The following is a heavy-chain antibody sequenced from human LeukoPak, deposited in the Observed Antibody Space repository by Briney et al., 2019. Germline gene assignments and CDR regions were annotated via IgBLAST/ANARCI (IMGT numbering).Heavy chain of an antibody. J-gene: IGHJ4*02. Sequence: ASVKVSCKTSGYSFINYGISWLRQAPGQGLEWMGWISAYNGNTNYAQKLQGRVTMTTDTSTSTAYMELSSLRSEDTAVYYCARGLMVLRRLLCYWGQGTLVTVSS. D-gene: IGHD2-8*01. CDR1: GYSFINYG. V-gene: IGHV1-18*01. CDR2: ISAYNGNT. CDR3: ARGLMVLRRLLCY.